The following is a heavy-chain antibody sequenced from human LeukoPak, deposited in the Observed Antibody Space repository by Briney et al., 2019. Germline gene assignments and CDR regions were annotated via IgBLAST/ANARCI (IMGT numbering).Heavy chain of an antibody. CDR2: ILYSGST. Sequence: SETLSLTCIVSGGSISNYYWSWLRQPPGEGLGWIGYILYSGSTSYNPSLKSRVTISVDTSRNQFSLKLRSVTAADTAVYYCARGTHGNYDCGAFDIWGQGTMVTVSS. J-gene: IGHJ3*02. CDR1: GGSISNYY. D-gene: IGHD3-22*01. V-gene: IGHV4-59*08. CDR3: ARGTHGNYDCGAFDI.